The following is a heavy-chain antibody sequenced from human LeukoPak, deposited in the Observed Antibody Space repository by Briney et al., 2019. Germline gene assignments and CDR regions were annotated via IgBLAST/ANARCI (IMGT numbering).Heavy chain of an antibody. J-gene: IGHJ3*02. D-gene: IGHD6-13*01. V-gene: IGHV3-23*01. CDR2: ISSRGGST. Sequence: GGSLRLSCTASGFTFSDYAMSWVRQAPGKGLEWVSAISSRGGSTYYSDSVKGRFTISRDNSENTVYLQMNSLTAEDTALYYCALRRSIAPAPPPFDIWGQGTMVTVSS. CDR3: ALRRSIAPAPPPFDI. CDR1: GFTFSDYA.